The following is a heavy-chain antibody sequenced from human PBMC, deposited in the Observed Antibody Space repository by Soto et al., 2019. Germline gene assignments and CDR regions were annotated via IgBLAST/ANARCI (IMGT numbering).Heavy chain of an antibody. J-gene: IGHJ6*02. D-gene: IGHD1-26*01. V-gene: IGHV3-48*02. CDR3: ARDHLCALPLPSYYYYYGMDV. Sequence: EVQLVESGGGLVQPGGSLRLSCAASGFTFSSYSMNWVRQAPGKGLEWVSYISSSSSTIYYADSVKGRFTISRDNAKHSLYLQMNSLRDEDTSLYYCARDHLCALPLPSYYYYYGMDVWGQGTTVTDSS. CDR1: GFTFSSYS. CDR2: ISSSSSTI.